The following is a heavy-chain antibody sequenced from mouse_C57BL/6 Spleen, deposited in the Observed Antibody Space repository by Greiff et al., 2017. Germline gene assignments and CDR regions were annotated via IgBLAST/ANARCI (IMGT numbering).Heavy chain of an antibody. CDR3: ARYKREFDY. Sequence: QVQLQQPGAELVMPGASVKLSCKASGYTFTSYWMHWVKQRPGQGLEWIGEIDPSDSYTNYNQKFKGKSTLTVDKSSSTAYMQLSSLTSEDSAVYYCARYKREFDYWGQGTTLTVSS. CDR2: IDPSDSYT. J-gene: IGHJ2*01. V-gene: IGHV1-69*01. CDR1: GYTFTSYW.